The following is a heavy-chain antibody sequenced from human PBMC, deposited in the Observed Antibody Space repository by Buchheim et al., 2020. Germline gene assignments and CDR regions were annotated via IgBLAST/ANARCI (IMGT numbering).Heavy chain of an antibody. J-gene: IGHJ4*02. CDR3: ARDAFEYSSSSVLDY. CDR1: GFTFSSYA. CDR2: ISYDGSNK. Sequence: QVQLVESGGGVVQPGRSLRLSCAASGFTFSSYAMHWVRQAPGKGLEWVAVISYDGSNKYYADSVKGRFTISRDNSKNTLYLQMNSLRAEDTAVYYCARDAFEYSSSSVLDYWRQGTL. D-gene: IGHD6-6*01. V-gene: IGHV3-30-3*01.